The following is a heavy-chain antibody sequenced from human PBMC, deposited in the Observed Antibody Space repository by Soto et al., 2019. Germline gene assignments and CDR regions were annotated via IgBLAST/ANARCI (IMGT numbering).Heavy chain of an antibody. Sequence: QVQLQQWGAGLLKPSETLSLTCAVNGGSFSGYYWSWIRQPPGKGLEWIGEINHSGSTNYNPSLKSRVTISVDTSKNQFSLKLSSVTAADTAVYYCARCWVVAASRYNWFDPWGQGTLVTVSS. D-gene: IGHD2-15*01. CDR3: ARCWVVAASRYNWFDP. V-gene: IGHV4-34*01. CDR1: GGSFSGYY. CDR2: INHSGST. J-gene: IGHJ5*02.